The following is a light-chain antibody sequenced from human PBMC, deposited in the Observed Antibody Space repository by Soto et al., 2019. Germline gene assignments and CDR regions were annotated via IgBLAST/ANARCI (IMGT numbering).Light chain of an antibody. CDR2: GAS. J-gene: IGKJ1*01. V-gene: IGKV3-20*01. Sequence: EIVLTQSPGTPSLSPGGRATLSCRARQSVSSSYLAWYQQKPGQAPRLLIYGASSRATGIPDRFGGSGSGTDFTLTISRLEPEDFAVYYCQQYGSSPPFTFGQGTKVDIK. CDR1: QSVSSSY. CDR3: QQYGSSPPFT.